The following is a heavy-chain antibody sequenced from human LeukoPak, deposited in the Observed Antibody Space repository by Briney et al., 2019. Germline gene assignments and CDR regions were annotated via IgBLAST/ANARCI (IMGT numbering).Heavy chain of an antibody. D-gene: IGHD3-10*01. CDR3: AKLHTVQLRLWFGELLSYFQH. CDR1: GFTFSSYA. J-gene: IGHJ1*01. CDR2: ISGSGGST. V-gene: IGHV3-23*01. Sequence: GGSLRLSCAASGFTFSSYAMSWVRQAPGKGLEWVSAISGSGGSTYYADSVKGRFTISRDNSKNRVYLQMNSLRAEDTAVYYCAKLHTVQLRLWFGELLSYFQHWGQGTLVTVSS.